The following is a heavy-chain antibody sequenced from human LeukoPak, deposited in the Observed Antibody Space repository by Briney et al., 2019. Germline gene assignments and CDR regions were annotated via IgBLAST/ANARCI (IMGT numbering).Heavy chain of an antibody. CDR1: GVSISSYY. CDR3: ARSGLYSSPYYFDY. Sequence: SETLSLTCTVSGVSISSYYWSWIRQPPGKGLEWIGYIYYSGSTNYNPSLKSRVTISVDTSKNQFSLKLSSVTAADTAVYYCARSGLYSSPYYFDYWGQGTLVTVSS. V-gene: IGHV4-59*01. CDR2: IYYSGST. D-gene: IGHD6-13*01. J-gene: IGHJ4*02.